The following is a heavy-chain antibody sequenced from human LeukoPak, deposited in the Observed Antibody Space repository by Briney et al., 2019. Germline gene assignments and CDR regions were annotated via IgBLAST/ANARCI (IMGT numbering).Heavy chain of an antibody. J-gene: IGHJ4*02. V-gene: IGHV3-7*01. CDR1: GFTFSSYW. Sequence: GGSLRLSCAASGFTFSSYWMSWVRQAPGKGLEWVANIKQDGREKYYVDSVKGRFTISRDNAKSSLYLQMNSLRAEDTAVYYCASQNDYGGNCFFEYWGQGTLVTVSS. D-gene: IGHD4-23*01. CDR2: IKQDGREK. CDR3: ASQNDYGGNCFFEY.